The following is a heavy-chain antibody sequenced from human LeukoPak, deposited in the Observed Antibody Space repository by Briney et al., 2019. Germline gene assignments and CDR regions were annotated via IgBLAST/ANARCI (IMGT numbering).Heavy chain of an antibody. J-gene: IGHJ3*01. CDR2: IDPNSGVT. CDR3: ARELGINAFDV. D-gene: IGHD1-26*01. CDR1: GYTLTDNH. Sequence: ASVKVSCKASGYTLTDNHLYWVRQAPGQGLEWMGWIDPNSGVTNFAQNFQGRFTMTTDTSISTAYMELSRLTSDDTTVYYCARELGINAFDVWGQGTLVTVSS. V-gene: IGHV1-2*02.